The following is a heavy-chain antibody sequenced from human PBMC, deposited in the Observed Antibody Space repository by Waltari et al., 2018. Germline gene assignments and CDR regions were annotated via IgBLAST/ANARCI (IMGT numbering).Heavy chain of an antibody. Sequence: EVQLVESGGGLVQPGGSLRRACAASAVTCSGCGMNWVRQAPGKGPEWISYINSGSTTISYADSVRGRFTISRDNAKSFLYLDLFSLRAEDTAVYYCVRDPYHDPSGYPGYWGQGTLVTVSS. CDR3: VRDPYHDPSGYPGY. V-gene: IGHV3-48*01. CDR2: INSGSTTI. J-gene: IGHJ4*02. D-gene: IGHD3-22*01. CDR1: AVTCSGCG.